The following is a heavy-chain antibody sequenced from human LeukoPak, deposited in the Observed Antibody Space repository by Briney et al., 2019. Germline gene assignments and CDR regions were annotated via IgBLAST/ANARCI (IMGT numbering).Heavy chain of an antibody. CDR3: ARGLRSSGYYTHYFDY. J-gene: IGHJ4*02. CDR2: IIPIFGTA. Sequence: SVKVSCKASGGTFSSYAISWVRQAPGQGLEWMGGIIPIFGTANYAQKFQGRFTITADESTSTAYMELSSLRSEDTAVYYCARGLRSSGYYTHYFDYWGQGTLVTVSS. V-gene: IGHV1-69*13. CDR1: GGTFSSYA. D-gene: IGHD3-22*01.